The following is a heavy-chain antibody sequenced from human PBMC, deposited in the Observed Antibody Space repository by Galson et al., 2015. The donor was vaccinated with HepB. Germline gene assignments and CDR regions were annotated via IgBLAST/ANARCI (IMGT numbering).Heavy chain of an antibody. V-gene: IGHV3-21*01. Sequence: SLRLSCAASGFTFSTYTMNWVRQAPGKGLEWVSSISSSTTYIYYADSLKGRFTISRDNAKNSLYLQMNSLRVEDTAVYYCASRKDGSGWGYGMDVWGQGTTVTVS. D-gene: IGHD3-10*01. J-gene: IGHJ6*02. CDR3: ASRKDGSGWGYGMDV. CDR2: ISSSTTYI. CDR1: GFTFSTYT.